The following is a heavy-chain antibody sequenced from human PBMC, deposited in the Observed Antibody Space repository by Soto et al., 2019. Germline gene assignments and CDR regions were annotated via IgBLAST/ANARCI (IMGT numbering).Heavy chain of an antibody. CDR2: SYYSGST. J-gene: IGHJ6*02. D-gene: IGHD3-9*01. CDR3: ARLWAQYAVLTGYRRNPGDYYYYGMDV. V-gene: IGHV4-30-4*01. CDR1: GFSISSGAYY. Sequence: PSESLSLTCTASGFSISSGAYYWIWIGQPPGMDLDWIGYSYYSGSTYYNPSLKSRVTISVDTSKNQFSLKQSSLTAEDTAVYYWARLWAQYAVLTGYRRNPGDYYYYGMDVWGQGTTVTVSS.